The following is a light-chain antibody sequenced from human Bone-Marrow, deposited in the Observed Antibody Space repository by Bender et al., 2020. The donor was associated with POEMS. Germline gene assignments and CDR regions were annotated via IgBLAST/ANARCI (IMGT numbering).Light chain of an antibody. CDR3: VAWDASLNGWV. Sequence: QSALTQPRSVSGSPGQSVTISCTGTSSDIGSYDYVSWYQLHPGKAPKLMIYDVGNRPSGVSNRFSGSKSGTSASLAITGLQSDDEAIYFCVAWDASLNGWVFGGGTKLTVL. V-gene: IGLV2-11*01. J-gene: IGLJ3*02. CDR1: SSDIGSYDY. CDR2: DVG.